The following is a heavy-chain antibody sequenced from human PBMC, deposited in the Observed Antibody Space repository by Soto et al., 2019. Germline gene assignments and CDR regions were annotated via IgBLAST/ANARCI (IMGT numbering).Heavy chain of an antibody. D-gene: IGHD3-16*01. CDR3: AKMGGDGYNQKYFQH. CDR1: GFTFSSYG. J-gene: IGHJ1*01. Sequence: GGSLRLSCAASGFTFSSYGMHWVRQAPGKGLEWVAVISYDGSNKYYADSVKGRFTISRDNSKNTLYLQMNSLRAEDTAVYYCAKMGGDGYNQKYFQHWGQGTLVTVSS. CDR2: ISYDGSNK. V-gene: IGHV3-30*18.